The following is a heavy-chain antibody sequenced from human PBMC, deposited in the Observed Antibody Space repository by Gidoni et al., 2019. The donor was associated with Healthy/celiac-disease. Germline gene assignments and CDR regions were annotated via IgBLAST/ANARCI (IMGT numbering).Heavy chain of an antibody. CDR3: TRGYYYYGMDV. CDR1: GFTFSNAW. CDR2: IKSKTDGGTT. J-gene: IGHJ6*02. Sequence: EVQLVASGGGLVKPGGSLRLSCAASGFTFSNAWMSWARQAPGKGLEWVGRIKSKTDGGTTDYAAPVKGRFTISRDDSKNTLYLQMNSLKTEDTAVYYCTRGYYYYGMDVWGQGTTVTVSS. V-gene: IGHV3-15*01.